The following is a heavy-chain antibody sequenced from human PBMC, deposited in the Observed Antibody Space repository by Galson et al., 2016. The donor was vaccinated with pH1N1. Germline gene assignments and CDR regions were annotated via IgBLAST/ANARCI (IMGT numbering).Heavy chain of an antibody. D-gene: IGHD4-17*01. J-gene: IGHJ3*02. V-gene: IGHV5-51*03. CDR3: ARQYDFGDYRGDAFDI. CDR1: GYIFTSQW. CDR2: VNPGGSTI. Sequence: QSGAEVKKPGESLKISGKASGYIFTSQWIAWVRQVPGKGLEWVGVVNPGGSTIRYSPPSQGQVTISSDKSINIAYLQWISLRASDTATYYCARQYDFGDYRGDAFDIWGQGTVVIVSS.